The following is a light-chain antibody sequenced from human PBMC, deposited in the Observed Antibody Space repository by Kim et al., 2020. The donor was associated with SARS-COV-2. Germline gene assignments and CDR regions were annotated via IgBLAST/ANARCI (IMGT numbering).Light chain of an antibody. CDR1: SGHSSYA. Sequence: QLVLTQSPSASASLGASVKLTCTLSSGHSSYAIAWHQQQPEKGPRYLMKLNSDGSHSKGDGIPDRFSGSSSGAERYLTISSLQSEDEADYYCQTWGTGWVFGGGPQLTVL. CDR3: QTWGTGWV. V-gene: IGLV4-69*01. CDR2: LNSDGSH. J-gene: IGLJ3*02.